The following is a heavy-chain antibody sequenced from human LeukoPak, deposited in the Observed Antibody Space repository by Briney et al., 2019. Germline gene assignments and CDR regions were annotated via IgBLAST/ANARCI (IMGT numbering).Heavy chain of an antibody. CDR2: ISYDGSNK. CDR3: ARDGDTFWSGYYFDY. V-gene: IGHV3-30-3*01. D-gene: IGHD3-3*01. Sequence: HAGGSLRLSCAASGFTFSSSAMTWVRQAPGKGLEGVALISYDGSNKYYADSMKGRFTISRDNSKNTLYLQMSSLRAEDTAVYYCARDGDTFWSGYYFDYWGQGTLVTVSS. CDR1: GFTFSSSA. J-gene: IGHJ4*02.